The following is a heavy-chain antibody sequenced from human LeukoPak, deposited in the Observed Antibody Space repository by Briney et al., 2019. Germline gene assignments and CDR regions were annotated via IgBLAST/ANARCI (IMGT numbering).Heavy chain of an antibody. CDR3: ARGSVDCSSASCNTIYQYYGMDI. D-gene: IGHD2-2*01. V-gene: IGHV4-39*02. CDR2: IHDSGST. J-gene: IGHJ6*02. Sequence: SETLSLTCIVSGGSISSNIYYWGWIRQPPGKGLEWIGTIHDSGSTYYNPSLKSRVTISVDISKNHFSLKLTSVTAADTAAYYCARGSVDCSSASCNTIYQYYGMDIWGQGTTVTVAS. CDR1: GGSISSNIYY.